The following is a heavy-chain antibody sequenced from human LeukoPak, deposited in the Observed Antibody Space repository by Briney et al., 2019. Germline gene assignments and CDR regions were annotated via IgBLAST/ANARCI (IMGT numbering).Heavy chain of an antibody. D-gene: IGHD3-22*01. CDR1: GYTFIRYF. V-gene: IGHV1-46*01. J-gene: IGHJ5*02. CDR2: INPSGGNT. CDR3: ATALYDTSGYFSFDP. Sequence: ASVKVSCKASGYTFIRYFMHWVRQAPGQGLEWMGIINPSGGNTIHAQKFQGRVTMTRDTSTSTVYMELSSLRSEDTAVYYCATALYDTSGYFSFDPWGQGTLVTVSS.